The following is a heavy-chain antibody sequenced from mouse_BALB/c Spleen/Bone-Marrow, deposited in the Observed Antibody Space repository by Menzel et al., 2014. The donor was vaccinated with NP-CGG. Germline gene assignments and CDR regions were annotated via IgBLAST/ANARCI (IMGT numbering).Heavy chain of an antibody. CDR1: GDSITSSY. D-gene: IGHD2-4*01. CDR2: ISYSGST. CDR3: ARYKGYYDHDGDYFDY. J-gene: IGHJ2*01. Sequence: VQLKQSGPSLVKPSQTLSLTCSVTGDSITSSYWYWIRQFLGNKLEYMGYISYSGSTYYNPSLKRRLSITRDTSKNQNNLQLNYVTIEDTATYYCARYKGYYDHDGDYFDYWGQGTALTVSS. V-gene: IGHV3-8*02.